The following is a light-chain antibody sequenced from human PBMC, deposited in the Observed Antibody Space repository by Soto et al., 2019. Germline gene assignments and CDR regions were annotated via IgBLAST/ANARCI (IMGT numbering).Light chain of an antibody. CDR3: QQNDNLPPT. CDR2: DAS. CDR1: QDISNY. V-gene: IGKV1-33*01. Sequence: DIQMTQSPSSLSASVGDRVTITRQASQDISNYLNWYQQKPGKAPKLLIYDASNLETGVPSRFSGSGSGTDFTFTISSLQPEDIATYYCQQNDNLPPTFGQGTKLEIK. J-gene: IGKJ2*01.